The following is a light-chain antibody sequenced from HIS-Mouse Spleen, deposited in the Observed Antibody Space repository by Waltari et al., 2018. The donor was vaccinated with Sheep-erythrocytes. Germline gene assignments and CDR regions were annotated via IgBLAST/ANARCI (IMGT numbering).Light chain of an antibody. CDR1: NIGSKS. CDR3: QVWDSSSDHYV. V-gene: IGLV3-21*03. Sequence: SYVLTQPPSVSVAPGKTARITCGRNNIGSKSVHWYQQKPGQAPVLVVYDDSDRRSGIPERFSGSNSGNTATLTISRVEAGDEADYYCQVWDSSSDHYVFGTGTKVTVL. CDR2: DDS. J-gene: IGLJ1*01.